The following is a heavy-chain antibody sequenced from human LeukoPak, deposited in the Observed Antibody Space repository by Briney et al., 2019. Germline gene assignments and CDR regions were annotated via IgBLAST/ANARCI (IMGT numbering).Heavy chain of an antibody. CDR1: GYSFRNYW. J-gene: IGHJ3*02. V-gene: IGHV5-51*01. Sequence: GESLKISCEASGYSFRNYWIAWVRQMPGKGPECMGLIYPADSDTRYSPSFQGQVTISADKSISTAYLQWSSLKASDTAMYYCARHRLNYYDSSHDAFDIWGQGTMVTVSS. D-gene: IGHD3-22*01. CDR3: ARHRLNYYDSSHDAFDI. CDR2: IYPADSDT.